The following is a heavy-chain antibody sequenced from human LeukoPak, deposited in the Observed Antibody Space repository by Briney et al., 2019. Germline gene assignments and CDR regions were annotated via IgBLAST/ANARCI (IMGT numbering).Heavy chain of an antibody. CDR2: IYSSGST. Sequence: SETLSLTCSVSGGSISNYFWTWIRQPPGKGLEWIGYIYSSGSTYYNPSLKSRVTISVDTSKNRFSLKLSTVTAADTAVYYCARTNAFDIWGQGTMVTVSS. J-gene: IGHJ3*02. CDR1: GGSISNYF. CDR3: ARTNAFDI. V-gene: IGHV4-59*08.